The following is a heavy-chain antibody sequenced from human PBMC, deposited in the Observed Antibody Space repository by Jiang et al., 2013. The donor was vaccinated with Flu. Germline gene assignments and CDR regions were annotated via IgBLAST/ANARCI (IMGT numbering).Heavy chain of an antibody. Sequence: RGLEWLGRTYYRSKWYNDYAVSVKSRITVNSDTSKNQFALQLNSVTPEDTAVYYCARSYGHFDFWGRGTLVTVSS. D-gene: IGHD3-10*01. CDR3: ARSYGHFDF. J-gene: IGHJ4*02. V-gene: IGHV6-1*01. CDR2: TYYRSKWYN.